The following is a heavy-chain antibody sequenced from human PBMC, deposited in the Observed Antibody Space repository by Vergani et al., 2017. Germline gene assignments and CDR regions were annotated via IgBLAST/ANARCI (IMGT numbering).Heavy chain of an antibody. CDR1: GYTFTGYY. J-gene: IGHJ5*02. D-gene: IGHD5-18*01. V-gene: IGHV1-2*02. CDR2: INPNSGGT. CDR3: ARVSSSYGRQRHGTSHNWFDP. Sequence: QVQLVQSGAEVKKPGASVKVSCKASGYTFTGYYMHWVRQAPGQGLEWMGWINPNSGGTNYAQKFQGRVTITADKSARTAYMELSSLRSEDTAVYYCARVSSSYGRQRHGTSHNWFDPWGQGTLVTVSS.